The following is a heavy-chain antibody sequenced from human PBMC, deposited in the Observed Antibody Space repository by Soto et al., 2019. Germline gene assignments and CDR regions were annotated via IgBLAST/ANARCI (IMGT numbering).Heavy chain of an antibody. Sequence: QVQLVQSGAEVKKPGSSVKVSCKASGGTFSSYAISWVRQAPGQGLEWMGGIIPIFGTANYAQKLQGRVTITADKYTSTAYMELSSLRSEDTAVYYCARGLSIAAHEGYFDYWGQGTLVTVSS. J-gene: IGHJ4*02. CDR2: IIPIFGTA. V-gene: IGHV1-69*06. D-gene: IGHD6-6*01. CDR1: GGTFSSYA. CDR3: ARGLSIAAHEGYFDY.